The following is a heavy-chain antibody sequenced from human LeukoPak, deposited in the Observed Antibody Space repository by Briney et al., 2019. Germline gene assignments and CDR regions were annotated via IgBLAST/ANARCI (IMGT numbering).Heavy chain of an antibody. CDR3: ARLNRAYDSSGYYGYYFDY. V-gene: IGHV5-51*01. CDR2: IYPGDSDT. D-gene: IGHD3-22*01. J-gene: IGHJ4*02. CDR1: GYSFTCYW. Sequence: GESLKISCKGSGYSFTCYWIGWVRQMPGKGLEWMGIIYPGDSDTRYSPSFQGQVTISADKSISTAYLQWSSLKASDTAMYYCARLNRAYDSSGYYGYYFDYWGQGTLVTVSS.